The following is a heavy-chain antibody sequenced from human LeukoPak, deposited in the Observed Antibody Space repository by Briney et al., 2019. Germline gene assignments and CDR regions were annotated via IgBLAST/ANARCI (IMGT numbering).Heavy chain of an antibody. D-gene: IGHD3-3*01. J-gene: IGHJ6*03. V-gene: IGHV3-23*01. CDR2: ISGSGGST. CDR3: AKAIRWILESLFHYCMDV. CDR1: GFTFSGYA. Sequence: GGSLRLSCAASGFTFSGYAISWVRQAPGKWLEWVSAISGSGGSTYYADSVKGRFTISRDNSKNTLYLQMNSLRAEDTAVYYCAKAIRWILESLFHYCMDVWGKGTTVTVSS.